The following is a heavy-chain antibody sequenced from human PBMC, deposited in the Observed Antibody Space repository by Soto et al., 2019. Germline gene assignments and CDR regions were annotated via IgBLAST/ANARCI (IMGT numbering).Heavy chain of an antibody. Sequence: SETLSLTCTVSGGSISIGGYYLSWIRQHPGKGLEWIGYIYYSGSTYYNPSLKSRVTISVDTSKKQFSLKLSSVTAAETAVYYSARDGTSSSWYCYSAFDIWGQGTVVTVSS. J-gene: IGHJ3*02. V-gene: IGHV4-31*03. CDR3: ARDGTSSSWYCYSAFDI. CDR2: IYYSGST. CDR1: GGSISIGGYY. D-gene: IGHD6-13*01.